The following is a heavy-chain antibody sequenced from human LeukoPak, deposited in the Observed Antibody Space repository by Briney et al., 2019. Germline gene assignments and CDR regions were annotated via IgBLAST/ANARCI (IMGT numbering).Heavy chain of an antibody. Sequence: GGSLRLSCAASGFTFSSYAMSWVRQAPGKGLEWVSAISGSGGSTYYADSVKGRFTISRDNSKNTLYLQMNSLRAEDTAVYYCAKWKEGYYDSSGYYYGGCYFDYWGQGTLVTVSS. CDR2: ISGSGGST. CDR1: GFTFSSYA. V-gene: IGHV3-23*01. CDR3: AKWKEGYYDSSGYYYGGCYFDY. D-gene: IGHD3-22*01. J-gene: IGHJ4*02.